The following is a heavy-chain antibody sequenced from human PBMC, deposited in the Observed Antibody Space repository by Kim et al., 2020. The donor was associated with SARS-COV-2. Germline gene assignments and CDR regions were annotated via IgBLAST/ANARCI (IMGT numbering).Heavy chain of an antibody. CDR3: ARVDYYGSGAFDY. Sequence: GWSLRLSCAASGFTFSSYEMNWVRQAPGKGLEWVSYISSSGSTIYYADSVKGRFTISRDNAKNSLYLQMNSLRAEDTAVYYCARVDYYGSGAFDYWGQGTLVTVSS. CDR2: ISSSGSTI. V-gene: IGHV3-48*03. CDR1: GFTFSSYE. J-gene: IGHJ4*02. D-gene: IGHD3-10*01.